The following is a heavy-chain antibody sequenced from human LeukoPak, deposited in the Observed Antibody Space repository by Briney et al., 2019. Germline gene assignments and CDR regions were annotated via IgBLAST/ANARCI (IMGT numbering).Heavy chain of an antibody. CDR1: GGSFSGYY. Sequence: SETLSLTCAVYGGSFSGYYWSWIRQPPGKGLEWIGEINHSGSTNYNPSLKSRVTISVDTSKNQFSLKLSSVTAADTAVYYCAREGVVGAYGHFDYWGQGTLGTVSS. CDR2: INHSGST. D-gene: IGHD2-15*01. J-gene: IGHJ4*02. CDR3: AREGVVGAYGHFDY. V-gene: IGHV4-34*01.